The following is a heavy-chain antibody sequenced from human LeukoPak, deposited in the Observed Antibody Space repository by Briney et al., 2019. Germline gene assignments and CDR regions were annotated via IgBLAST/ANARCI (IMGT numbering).Heavy chain of an antibody. CDR1: GFTFSNYW. J-gene: IGHJ4*02. Sequence: PGGSLRLSCAASGFTFSNYWMSWVRQAPGKGLEWVANIKGDGSYKYYVDSVKDRFTISRDNAKSSVYLQMNTLRAEDTAVYYCATGADSSGNDWGQGTLVTVSS. CDR2: IKGDGSYK. CDR3: ATGADSSGND. D-gene: IGHD3-22*01. V-gene: IGHV3-7*03.